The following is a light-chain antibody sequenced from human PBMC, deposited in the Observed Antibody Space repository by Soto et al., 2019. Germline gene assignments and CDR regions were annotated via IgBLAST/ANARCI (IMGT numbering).Light chain of an antibody. CDR1: QSVSSSF. Sequence: EIVLTQSPGTLSLSPGERATLSCRASQSVSSSFLAWYQQKPGQAPRLLIYGASTRATGIPDRFSGSGSGTDFTITISRLEPEDFEVYYCQKYGSSPQTFGGGTKV. CDR2: GAS. V-gene: IGKV3-20*01. J-gene: IGKJ4*01. CDR3: QKYGSSPQT.